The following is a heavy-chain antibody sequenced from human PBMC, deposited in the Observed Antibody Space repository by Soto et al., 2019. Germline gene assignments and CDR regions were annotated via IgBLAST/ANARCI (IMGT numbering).Heavy chain of an antibody. CDR1: RFSFSSYE. Sequence: EAQLVESGGGLVQPGRSLRLSCAAFRFSFSSYEMNWVRQAPGKGLEWVSYIDSSGRTIYYADSVKGRFTISRDNAKNSLFLQMNSLRAEDTAVYYCARDLRASRLPGMDVWGQGTTVTVS. V-gene: IGHV3-48*03. D-gene: IGHD4-17*01. CDR3: ARDLRASRLPGMDV. J-gene: IGHJ6*02. CDR2: IDSSGRTI.